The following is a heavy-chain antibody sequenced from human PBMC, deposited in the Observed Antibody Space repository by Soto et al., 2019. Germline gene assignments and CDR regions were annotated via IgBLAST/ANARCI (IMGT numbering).Heavy chain of an antibody. CDR2: IIPIFGTA. CDR3: ARAAYYDILTGYRPYYYYGMDV. J-gene: IGHJ6*02. CDR1: GGTFSSYA. V-gene: IGHV1-69*19. D-gene: IGHD3-9*01. Sequence: QVQLVQSGAEVKKPGSSVKVSCKASGGTFSSYAISWVRQAPGQGLEWMGGIIPIFGTANYAQKFQGRVTITSDESMRTAFMELSSLRSEDTAVYYCARAAYYDILTGYRPYYYYGMDVWGQGTTVTVSS.